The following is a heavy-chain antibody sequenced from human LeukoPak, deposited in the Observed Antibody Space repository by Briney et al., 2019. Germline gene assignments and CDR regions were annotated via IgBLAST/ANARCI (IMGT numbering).Heavy chain of an antibody. Sequence: PGGSLRLSCAASGFTFSSYSMNWVRQAPGKGLEGVSSISSSSSYIYYADSVKGRFTISRDNAKNSLYLQMNSLRAEDTAVYYCARXEERAAGTGWFDPWGQGTLVTVSS. CDR2: ISSSSSYI. CDR1: GFTFSSYS. D-gene: IGHD6-13*01. V-gene: IGHV3-21*01. J-gene: IGHJ5*02. CDR3: ARXEERAAGTGWFDP.